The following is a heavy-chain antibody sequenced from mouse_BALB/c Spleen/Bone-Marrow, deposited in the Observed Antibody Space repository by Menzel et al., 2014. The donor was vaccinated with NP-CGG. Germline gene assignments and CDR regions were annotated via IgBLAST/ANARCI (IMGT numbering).Heavy chain of an antibody. V-gene: IGHV10-1*02. CDR1: GFTFNTYA. Sequence: VQLKQSGGGLVQPKGSLKLSCAASGFTFNTYAMNWVRQAPGKGLEWVARIRSKSNNYATYYADSVKDRFTISRNDSQSMLYLQMNNLKTEGTAMYYCVTSTYFDVWGAGTRSPSPQ. J-gene: IGHJ1*01. CDR2: IRSKSNNYAT. D-gene: IGHD6-1*01. CDR3: VTSTYFDV.